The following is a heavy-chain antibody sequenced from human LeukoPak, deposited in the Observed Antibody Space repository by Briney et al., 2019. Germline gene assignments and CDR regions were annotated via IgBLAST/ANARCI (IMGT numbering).Heavy chain of an antibody. CDR1: GFNFNHYD. CDR2: LSYDGSKE. D-gene: IGHD3-3*01. Sequence: GGSLRLSCAASGFNFNHYDMHWVRQAPGKGLEWVAVLSYDGSKEYYSDSVQGRFTISRDDSKNTLYLQMNSLRAEDTAVYYCAKFGGYYNGGYFDYWGQGTLVTVSS. CDR3: AKFGGYYNGGYFDY. V-gene: IGHV3-30-3*02. J-gene: IGHJ4*02.